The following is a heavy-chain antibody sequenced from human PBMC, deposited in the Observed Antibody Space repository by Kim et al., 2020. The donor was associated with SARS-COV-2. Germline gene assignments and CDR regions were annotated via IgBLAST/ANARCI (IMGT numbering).Heavy chain of an antibody. Sequence: SVKVSCKASGGTFSSYAISWVRQAPGQGLEWMGGIIPIFGTTNYAQKFQGRVTITADESTSTPESTSTAYMELSSLRSEDTAVYYCARVNGYDSSGYYSDYWGQGTLVTVSS. J-gene: IGHJ4*02. V-gene: IGHV1-69*13. D-gene: IGHD3-22*01. CDR2: IIPIFGTT. CDR1: GGTFSSYA. CDR3: ARVNGYDSSGYYSDY.